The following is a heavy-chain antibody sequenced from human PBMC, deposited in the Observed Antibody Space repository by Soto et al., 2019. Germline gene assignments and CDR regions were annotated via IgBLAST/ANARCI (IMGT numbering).Heavy chain of an antibody. J-gene: IGHJ6*02. CDR2: IYYSGST. V-gene: IGHV4-59*12. CDR1: GGSLSSYY. D-gene: IGHD3-9*01. Sequence: SETLSLTCVVSGGSLSSYYWSWIRQPPGKGLEWIGYIYYSGSTNYNPSLKSRVTISVDTSKNQFSLKLSSVTAADTAVYYCARGRHILTGYYRDLNYGMDVWGQGTTVTVSS. CDR3: ARGRHILTGYYRDLNYGMDV.